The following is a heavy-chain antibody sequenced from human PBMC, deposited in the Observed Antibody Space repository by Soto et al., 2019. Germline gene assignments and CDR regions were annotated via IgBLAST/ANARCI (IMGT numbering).Heavy chain of an antibody. CDR2: VYYSGGS. D-gene: IGHD6-6*01. J-gene: IGHJ6*02. CDR3: ARDSDSSYYYYYYGMDV. CDR1: GVSIHNSHSF. V-gene: IGHV4-39*02. Sequence: SETLSLTCAVSGVSIHNSHSFWGWIRQPPGKGLEFIGSVYYSGGSHYNPSLKGRVTISVDTSNNQVSLRVNSVTAADTAVYYCARDSDSSYYYYYYGMDVWGQGTTVTVSS.